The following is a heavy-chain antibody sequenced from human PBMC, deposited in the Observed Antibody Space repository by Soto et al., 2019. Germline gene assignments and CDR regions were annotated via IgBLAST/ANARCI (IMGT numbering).Heavy chain of an antibody. Sequence: QVQLQESGPGLVKPSQTLYLTCTVSGGSISRGGYYWSWIRQHPGKGLEWIGSIDYGGSTYNNPCLTSPVTISVDTSKNPFSLKRSSVSAADTAVYYCASWDDSSVYAERYFDVWGRGTLVTVSS. CDR2: IDYGGST. V-gene: IGHV4-31*01. CDR1: GGSISRGGYY. CDR3: ASWDDSSVYAERYFDV. D-gene: IGHD3-22*01. J-gene: IGHJ2*01.